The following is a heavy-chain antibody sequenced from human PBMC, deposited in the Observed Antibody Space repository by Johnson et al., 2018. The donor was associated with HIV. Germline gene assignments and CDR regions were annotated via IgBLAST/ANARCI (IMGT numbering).Heavy chain of an antibody. Sequence: VQLVESGGGLVQPGGSLRLSCAASGFTVSSNYMSWVRQAPGKGLEWVSVIYSGGNTYYADSVKGRFTISRDNAKKSLYLQMNSLRAEDTAVYYCTTEGDAFDIWGQGTMVSVSS. D-gene: IGHD1-14*01. CDR2: IYSGGNT. V-gene: IGHV3-66*01. J-gene: IGHJ3*02. CDR1: GFTVSSNY. CDR3: TTEGDAFDI.